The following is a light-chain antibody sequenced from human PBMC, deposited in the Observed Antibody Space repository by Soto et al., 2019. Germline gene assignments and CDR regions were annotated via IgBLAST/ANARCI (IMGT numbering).Light chain of an antibody. CDR2: GAS. CDR3: QQYGNSPRWT. CDR1: QSVSSNY. J-gene: IGKJ1*01. V-gene: IGKV3-20*01. Sequence: EIVLTQSPGTLSLSPGERATLSCRASQSVSSNYLAWYQQKPSQAPRLLIYGASSRATGIPDRFSGSGSGTDFTLTISRLEPEDFAVYYCQQYGNSPRWTFGQGTKVEIK.